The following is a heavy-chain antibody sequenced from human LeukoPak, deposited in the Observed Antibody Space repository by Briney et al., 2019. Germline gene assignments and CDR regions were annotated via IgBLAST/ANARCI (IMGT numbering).Heavy chain of an antibody. V-gene: IGHV3-53*01. CDR3: ARDAYDSSGYSHAFDI. CDR1: GFTVSSNY. CDR2: IYSGGST. J-gene: IGHJ3*02. Sequence: QAGGSLRLSCAASGFTVSSNYMSWVRQAPGKGLEWVSVIYSGGSTYYADSVKGRFTISRDNSKNTLYLQMNSLRAEDTAVYYCARDAYDSSGYSHAFDIWGQGTMVTVSS. D-gene: IGHD3-22*01.